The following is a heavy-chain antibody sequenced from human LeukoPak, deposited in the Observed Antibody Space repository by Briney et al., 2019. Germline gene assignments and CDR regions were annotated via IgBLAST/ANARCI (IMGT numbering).Heavy chain of an antibody. J-gene: IGHJ4*02. D-gene: IGHD3-22*01. V-gene: IGHV3-53*01. CDR3: ARVFKYYYDSSGYCDY. Sequence: PGGSLRLSCAASGFTVSSNYMSWVRQAPGKGLEWVSVIYSGGSTYYADSVKGRFTISRDNSKNTLYLQMNSLRAEDTAVYYCARVFKYYYDSSGYCDYWGQGTLVTVSS. CDR2: IYSGGST. CDR1: GFTVSSNY.